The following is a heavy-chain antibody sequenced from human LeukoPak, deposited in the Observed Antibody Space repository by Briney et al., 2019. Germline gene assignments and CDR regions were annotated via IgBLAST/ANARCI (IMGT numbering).Heavy chain of an antibody. D-gene: IGHD6-19*01. CDR2: IGSSGTTR. CDR3: ALLAVASDFDY. V-gene: IGHV3-48*03. J-gene: IGHJ4*02. CDR1: GFPFSIYE. Sequence: PGGSLRLSCAVSGFPFSIYEMNWVRQAPGKGLEWASNIGSSGTTRYYAASVKGRFSIPRDNAKNSLYLQMNSLRVEDTGVYYCALLAVASDFDYWGQGALVTVSS.